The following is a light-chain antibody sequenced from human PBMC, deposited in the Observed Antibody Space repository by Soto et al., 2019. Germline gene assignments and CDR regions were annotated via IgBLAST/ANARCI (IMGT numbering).Light chain of an antibody. Sequence: EIVMTQSPATLSVSPGERATLSCRASQSVSSNLAWHQQKPGQAPRLLIYSASTRATGVPARFSGSGSGTEFTLTISSLQSEDFAVYYCRQYNTWPPYTFGQGTKVDI. J-gene: IGKJ2*01. V-gene: IGKV3-15*01. CDR2: SAS. CDR1: QSVSSN. CDR3: RQYNTWPPYT.